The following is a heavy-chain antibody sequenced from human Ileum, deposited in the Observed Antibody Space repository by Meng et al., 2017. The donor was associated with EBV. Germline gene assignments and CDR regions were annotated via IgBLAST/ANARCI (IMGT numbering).Heavy chain of an antibody. V-gene: IGHV4-4*02. CDR3: ARVGQWLPIDY. CDR1: GGPISSSNW. D-gene: IGHD6-19*01. CDR2: IYHSGST. Sequence: QVQLQESGQGLVKPSGTLSLTCAFSGGPISSSNWWSWVRQPPGKGLEWIGEIYHSGSTNYNPSLKSRVTMSVDKSKNQFSLNLSSVTAADTAVYYCARVGQWLPIDYWGQGTLVTVSS. J-gene: IGHJ4*02.